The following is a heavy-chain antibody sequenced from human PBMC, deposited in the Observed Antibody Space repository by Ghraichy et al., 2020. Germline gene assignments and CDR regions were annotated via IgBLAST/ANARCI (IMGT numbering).Heavy chain of an antibody. CDR1: GFIFSSYS. V-gene: IGHV3-21*01. CDR2: ISSSSSYK. D-gene: IGHD2-2*01. CDR3: ARVGVPAATTFYFDY. Sequence: GGSLSLSCAASGFIFSSYSINWVRQAPGKGLEWVSSISSSSSYKEYADSVKGRFTISRDNAKNSLYLHMNSLRAEDTAMYYCARVGVPAATTFYFDYWGRGTLVTVSS. J-gene: IGHJ4*02.